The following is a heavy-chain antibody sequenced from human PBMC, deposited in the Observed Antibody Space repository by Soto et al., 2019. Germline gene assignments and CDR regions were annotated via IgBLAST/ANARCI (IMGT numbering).Heavy chain of an antibody. J-gene: IGHJ4*02. D-gene: IGHD2-15*01. CDR1: GGSFNANW. CDR2: IYYNGNT. CDR3: ASARWDY. V-gene: IGHV4-34*01. Sequence: PSETLSLTCAVSGGSFNANWWSWVRQPPGKGLEWIGEIYYNGNTNYNASLKSRVTISVDTSRNQFPLRLASVTAADTAIYYCASARWDYWGQGTLVTVSS.